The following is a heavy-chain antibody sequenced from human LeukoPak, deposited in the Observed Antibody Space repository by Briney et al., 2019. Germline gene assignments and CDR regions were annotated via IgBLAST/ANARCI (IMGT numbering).Heavy chain of an antibody. CDR1: GGSVSSGSYY. D-gene: IGHD4-11*01. CDR2: IYYSGST. CDR3: ARADPVTTTPHFDY. J-gene: IGHJ4*02. Sequence: PSETLSLTCTVSGGSVSSGSYYWSWIRQPPGKGLEWIGYIYYSGSTNYNPSLKSRVTISVDTSKNQFSLKLSSVTAADTAVYYCARADPVTTTPHFDYWGQGTLVTVSS. V-gene: IGHV4-61*01.